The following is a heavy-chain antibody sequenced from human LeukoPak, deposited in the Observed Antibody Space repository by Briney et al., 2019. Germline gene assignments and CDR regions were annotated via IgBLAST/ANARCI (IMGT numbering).Heavy chain of an antibody. CDR3: ARRLTQYDCFDP. Sequence: SQTLSLTCAISGDSVSSNSVTWNWIRQSPSRGLEWLGRTYYRSTWYNDYAVSVGGRITVNPDTSKNQFSLHLNSVTPEDTAVYYCARRLTQYDCFDPWGQGILVTVSS. D-gene: IGHD2-2*01. CDR1: GDSVSSNSVT. CDR2: TYYRSTWYN. J-gene: IGHJ5*02. V-gene: IGHV6-1*01.